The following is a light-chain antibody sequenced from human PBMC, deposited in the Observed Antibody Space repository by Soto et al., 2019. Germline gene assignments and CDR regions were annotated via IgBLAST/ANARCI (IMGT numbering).Light chain of an antibody. CDR1: QTISSW. J-gene: IGKJ1*01. Sequence: IQMTKSPSTLSESVGDSVPITCPASQTISSWLAWYQQKPGKAPKLLIYKASTLKSGVPSRFSGSGSGTEFTLTISSLQPDDFATYYCQHYNSYSEAFGQGTKVDIK. V-gene: IGKV1-5*03. CDR3: QHYNSYSEA. CDR2: KAS.